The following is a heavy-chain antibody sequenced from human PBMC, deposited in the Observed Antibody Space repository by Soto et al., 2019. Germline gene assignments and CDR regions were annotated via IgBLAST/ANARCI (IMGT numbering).Heavy chain of an antibody. D-gene: IGHD6-6*01. CDR2: IGTAGDT. V-gene: IGHV3-13*01. CDR3: ARDSSSSAFDI. Sequence: GSLRLSCAASGFTFSSYDMHWVRQATGKGLEWVSAIGTAGDTYYPGSVKGRFTISRENAKNSLYLQMNSLRAGDTAVYYCARDSSSSAFDIWGQGTMVTVSS. CDR1: GFTFSSYD. J-gene: IGHJ3*02.